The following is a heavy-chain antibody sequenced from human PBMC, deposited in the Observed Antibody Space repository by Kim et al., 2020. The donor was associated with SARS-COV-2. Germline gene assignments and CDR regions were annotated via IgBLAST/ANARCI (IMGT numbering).Heavy chain of an antibody. J-gene: IGHJ4*02. CDR1: GFTFSNAW. V-gene: IGHV3-15*01. Sequence: GGSLRLSCAASGFTFSNAWMSWVRQAPGKGLEWVGRIKSKTDGGTTDYAAPVKGRFTISRDDSKNTLYLQMNSLKTEDTAVYYCTNGPPTPPNRDSSDPGWSTGYSYGREEDYWGQGTRVTVSS. D-gene: IGHD5-18*01. CDR2: IKSKTDGGTT. CDR3: TNGPPTPPNRDSSDPGWSTGYSYGREEDY.